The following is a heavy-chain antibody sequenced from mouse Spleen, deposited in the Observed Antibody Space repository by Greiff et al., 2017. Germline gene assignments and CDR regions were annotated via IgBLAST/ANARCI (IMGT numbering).Heavy chain of an antibody. CDR3: ARSPTTVGPSWFAY. D-gene: IGHD1-1*01. J-gene: IGHJ3*01. CDR1: GFTFSSYG. Sequence: EVHLVESGGDLVKPGGSLKLSCAASGFTFSSYGMSWVRQTPDKRLEWVATISSGGSYTYYPDSVKGRFTISRDNAKNTLYLQMSSLKSEDTAMYYCARSPTTVGPSWFAYWGQGTLVTVSA. CDR2: ISSGGSYT. V-gene: IGHV5-6*01.